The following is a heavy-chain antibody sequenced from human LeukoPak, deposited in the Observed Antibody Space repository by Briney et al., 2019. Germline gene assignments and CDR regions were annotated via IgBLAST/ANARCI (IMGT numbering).Heavy chain of an antibody. D-gene: IGHD5-12*01. J-gene: IGHJ4*02. V-gene: IGHV4-30-4*08. Sequence: SQTLSLTCTVSGGSINSGDYYWSWIRQPPGKGLEWIGYIYYSGSTYYNPSLKSRVTISVDTSKNQFSLKLSSVTAADTAVYYCARRGGYSGYDFPYYFDYWGQGTLVTVSS. CDR1: GGSINSGDYY. CDR2: IYYSGST. CDR3: ARRGGYSGYDFPYYFDY.